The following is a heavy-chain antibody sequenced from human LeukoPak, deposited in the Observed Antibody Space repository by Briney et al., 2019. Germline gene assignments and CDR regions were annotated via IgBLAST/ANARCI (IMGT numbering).Heavy chain of an antibody. CDR2: ISYDGSNE. Sequence: PGGSLRLSCAASGFTFSSYAMHWVRQAPGKGLEWVAVISYDGSNEYYADSVKGRFTISRDNSKNTLYLQMNSLRAEDTAVYYCARDAPGFGAFDIWGQGTMVTVSS. CDR1: GFTFSSYA. J-gene: IGHJ3*02. D-gene: IGHD3-16*01. V-gene: IGHV3-30-3*01. CDR3: ARDAPGFGAFDI.